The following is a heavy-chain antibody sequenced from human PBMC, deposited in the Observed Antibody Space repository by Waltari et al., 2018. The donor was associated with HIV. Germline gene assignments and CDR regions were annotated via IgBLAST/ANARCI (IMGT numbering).Heavy chain of an antibody. CDR2: INHSGTT. D-gene: IGHD6-19*01. CDR1: GGSFSGYY. J-gene: IGHJ4*02. Sequence: QVQLQQWGARPLKASDTLSLTCAVYGGSFSGYYWTWIRQSPGKGREWIGEINHSGTTNYSPSLKSRVTISRDTSKNQFALKLTSVTAADTAVYYCAREAGYNSGWYGGYYFDFWGQGALVTVSS. V-gene: IGHV4-34*02. CDR3: AREAGYNSGWYGGYYFDF.